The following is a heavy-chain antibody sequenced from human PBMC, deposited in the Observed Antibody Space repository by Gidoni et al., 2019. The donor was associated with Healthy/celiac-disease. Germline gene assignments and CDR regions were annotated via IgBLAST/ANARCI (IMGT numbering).Heavy chain of an antibody. D-gene: IGHD4-17*01. Sequence: EVQLLESGGGLVQPGGSLRPSCAASGYTFSSYAMSWVRQAPGKGLEWVSAISGSGGSTYYADSVKGRFTISRDNSKNTLYLQMNSLRAEDTAVYYCAKGQAPDGDYDYFDYWGQGTLVTVSS. CDR1: GYTFSSYA. CDR2: ISGSGGST. CDR3: AKGQAPDGDYDYFDY. J-gene: IGHJ4*02. V-gene: IGHV3-23*01.